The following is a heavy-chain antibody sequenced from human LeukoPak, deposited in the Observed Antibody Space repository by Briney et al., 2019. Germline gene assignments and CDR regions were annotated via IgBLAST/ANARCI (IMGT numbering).Heavy chain of an antibody. J-gene: IGHJ5*02. V-gene: IGHV4-59*01. CDR1: GGSISSYY. CDR2: IYYSGST. CDR3: ARVSVRGVKVYWFDP. D-gene: IGHD3-10*01. Sequence: SETLSLTCTVPGGSISSYYWSWVRQPPGKGLGWIGYIYYSGSTNYNPSLKSRVTISVDTSKNQFSLKLSSVTGADTAVYYCARVSVRGVKVYWFDPWGQGTLVTVSS.